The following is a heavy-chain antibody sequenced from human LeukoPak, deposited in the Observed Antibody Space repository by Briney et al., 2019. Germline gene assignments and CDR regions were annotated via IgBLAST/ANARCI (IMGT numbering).Heavy chain of an antibody. J-gene: IGHJ4*02. CDR1: GGSISSGTYY. CDR3: ARGQNYDFWSGYSFDY. D-gene: IGHD3-3*01. Sequence: SETLSLACTVSGGSISSGTYYWSWIRQPAGKGLEWIGRIYTSGNINYNPSLKSRVTISVDTSKNQFSLNLSSVTAADTAVYYCARGQNYDFWSGYSFDYWGQGTLVTVSS. CDR2: IYTSGNI. V-gene: IGHV4-61*02.